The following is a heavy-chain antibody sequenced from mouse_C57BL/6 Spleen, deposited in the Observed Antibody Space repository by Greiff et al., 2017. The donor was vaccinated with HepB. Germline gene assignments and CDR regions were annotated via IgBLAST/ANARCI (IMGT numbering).Heavy chain of an antibody. CDR2: IYPGSGCT. CDR3: ARGGYYGNYDAMDY. Sequence: VQLQQPGAELVKPGASVKMSCKASGYTFTSYWITWVKQRPGQGLEWIGDIYPGSGCTNYNEKFKSQATLTVDTSSSTAYMQLSSLTSEDSAVYYCARGGYYGNYDAMDYWGQGTSVTVSS. J-gene: IGHJ4*01. CDR1: GYTFTSYW. V-gene: IGHV1-55*01. D-gene: IGHD2-1*01.